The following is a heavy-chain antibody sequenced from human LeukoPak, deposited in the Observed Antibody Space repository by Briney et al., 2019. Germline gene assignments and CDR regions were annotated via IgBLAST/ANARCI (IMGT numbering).Heavy chain of an antibody. Sequence: PSETLSLTCAVYGGSFSGYYWSWIRQPPGKGLEWIGEINHSGSTNYNPSLKSRVTISVDTSKNQFSLKLSSVTAADTAVYYCXRTSXXSRLKNYYYYMDVWGKGTTVTVSS. CDR1: GGSFSGYY. V-gene: IGHV4-34*01. CDR3: XRTSXXSRLKNYYYYMDV. J-gene: IGHJ6*03. CDR2: INHSGST.